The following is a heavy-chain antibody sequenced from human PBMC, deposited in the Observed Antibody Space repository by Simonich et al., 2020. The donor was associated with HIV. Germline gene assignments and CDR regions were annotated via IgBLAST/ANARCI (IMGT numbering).Heavy chain of an antibody. Sequence: VQLQQWGPGLVKPSQTLSLTCTVSGGSISSSNWWSWVRQPPGKGLEWIGEIYHSGSTNYNPSLKSRVTISVDKAKNQFSLKLSSVTAADPAVYYCARLHFEVWFDPWGQGTLVTVSS. CDR1: GGSISSSNW. CDR2: IYHSGST. D-gene: IGHD3-3*02. CDR3: ARLHFEVWFDP. J-gene: IGHJ5*02. V-gene: IGHV4-4*02.